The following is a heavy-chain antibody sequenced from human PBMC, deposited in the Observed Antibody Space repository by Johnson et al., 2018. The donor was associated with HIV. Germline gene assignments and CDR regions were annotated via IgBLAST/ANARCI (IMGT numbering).Heavy chain of an antibody. J-gene: IGHJ3*02. Sequence: VQLVESGGGLVQPGGSLRLSCAASGFTVSSNYMSWVRQAPGKGLEWVSVIFSGGRTYYADSVKGRFTISRDNSKNTLYLQMNSLRAEDTAVYYCARDGWGSRGWDDAFDIWGQGTMVTVSS. CDR2: IFSGGRT. CDR1: GFTVSSNY. CDR3: ARDGWGSRGWDDAFDI. V-gene: IGHV3-66*02. D-gene: IGHD5-24*01.